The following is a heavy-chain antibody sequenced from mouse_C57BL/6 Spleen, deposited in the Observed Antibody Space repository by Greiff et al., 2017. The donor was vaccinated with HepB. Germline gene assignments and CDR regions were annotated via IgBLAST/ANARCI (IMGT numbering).Heavy chain of an antibody. CDR1: GYTFTDYN. D-gene: IGHD1-1*01. CDR2: INPNNGGT. Sequence: EVQLQQSGPELVKPGASVKIPCKASGYTFTDYNMDWVKQSHGKSLEWIGDINPNNGGTIYNQKFKGKATLTVDKSSSTAYMELRSLTSEDTAVYYCARPTVVATRGGPYAMDYWGQGTSVTVSS. J-gene: IGHJ4*01. CDR3: ARPTVVATRGGPYAMDY. V-gene: IGHV1-18*01.